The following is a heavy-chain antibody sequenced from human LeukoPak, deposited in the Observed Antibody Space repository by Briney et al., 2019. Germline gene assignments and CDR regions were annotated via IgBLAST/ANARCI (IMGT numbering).Heavy chain of an antibody. Sequence: GGSLRLSCVASGFIFDDSLMHWVRQAPGKGLEWISLISRDGSTPYYADSVKGRFTISRDNSKNSLFLQMNSLTPEDTAVYYCASDIRGNYFDSWGQGTLVTVSS. CDR2: ISRDGSTP. CDR3: ASDIRGNYFDS. V-gene: IGHV3-43*01. J-gene: IGHJ4*02. D-gene: IGHD3-16*01. CDR1: GFIFDDSL.